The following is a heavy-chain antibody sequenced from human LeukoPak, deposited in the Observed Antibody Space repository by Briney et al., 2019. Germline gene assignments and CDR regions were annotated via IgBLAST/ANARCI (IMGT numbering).Heavy chain of an antibody. CDR3: ARDGYDIMTGYYIPLDY. Sequence: PGGSLRLSCAASGFTFSSYWMSWVRQAPGKGLEWVANIKQDGSEKYYVDSVKGRFTISRDNAKNSLYLQMNSLRAEDTAVYYCARDGYDIMTGYYIPLDYWGQGTLVTVSS. CDR1: GFTFSSYW. J-gene: IGHJ4*02. CDR2: IKQDGSEK. D-gene: IGHD3-9*01. V-gene: IGHV3-7*01.